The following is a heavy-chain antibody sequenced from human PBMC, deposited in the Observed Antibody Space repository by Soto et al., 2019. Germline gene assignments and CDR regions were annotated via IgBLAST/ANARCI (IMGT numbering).Heavy chain of an antibody. CDR3: ARDYRASYPAYYYYGMDV. Sequence: PSETLSLTCTISGGSISSGDYYWSWIRQPPGKGLEWIGEINHSGSTNYNPSLKSRVTISVDTSKNQFSLKLSSVTAADTAVYYCARDYRASYPAYYYYGMDVYGQATTVTVSS. CDR2: INHSGST. D-gene: IGHD3-16*02. CDR1: GGSISSGDYY. V-gene: IGHV4-39*07. J-gene: IGHJ6*02.